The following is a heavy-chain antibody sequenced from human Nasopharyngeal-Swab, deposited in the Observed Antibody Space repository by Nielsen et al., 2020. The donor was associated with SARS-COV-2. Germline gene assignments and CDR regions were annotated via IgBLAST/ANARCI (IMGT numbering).Heavy chain of an antibody. CDR2: ISHNSGT. CDR1: RVSISSQY. Sequence: SETLSLTCTASRVSISSQYWSWIRQPPGKGLEWIGYISHNSGTNYNPSLKSRVTMFMDTSKNQFSLKLRSVTAADTAVYYCAKEGATGWFDPWGQGTLVTVSS. CDR3: AKEGATGWFDP. J-gene: IGHJ5*02. V-gene: IGHV4-59*11.